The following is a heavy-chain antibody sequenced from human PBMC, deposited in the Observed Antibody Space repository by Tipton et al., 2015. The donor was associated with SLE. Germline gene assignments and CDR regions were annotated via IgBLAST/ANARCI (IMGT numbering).Heavy chain of an antibody. CDR1: GGTLSIYA. CDR2: IIPISRTT. V-gene: IGHV1-69*01. J-gene: IGHJ3*02. D-gene: IGHD2-15*01. CDR3: ARDRGFCSGGTCYYDGFDI. Sequence: QLVQSGPEVKKPGSSVKISCKASGGTLSIYAVSWVRQAPGQGLEWMGGIIPISRTTTYSQDFQGRVTITTDESTGTAYMEPSSLRSEDTAVYYCARDRGFCSGGTCYYDGFDIWGQGTMVSVSS.